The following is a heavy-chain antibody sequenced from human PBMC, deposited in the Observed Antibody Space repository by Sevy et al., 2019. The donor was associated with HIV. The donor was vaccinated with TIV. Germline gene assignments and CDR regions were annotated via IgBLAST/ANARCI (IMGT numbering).Heavy chain of an antibody. J-gene: IGHJ5*02. Sequence: GGSLRLSCTASGFTFCSYAMHWVRQAPGKGLEWVAVISYDGSNKYYADSVKGRFTISRDNSKNTLYLQVKSLRTEDTAVYYCARDQHDYAGNLRTGWFDPWGQGTLVTVSS. CDR3: ARDQHDYAGNLRTGWFDP. V-gene: IGHV3-30-3*01. D-gene: IGHD4-17*01. CDR2: ISYDGSNK. CDR1: GFTFCSYA.